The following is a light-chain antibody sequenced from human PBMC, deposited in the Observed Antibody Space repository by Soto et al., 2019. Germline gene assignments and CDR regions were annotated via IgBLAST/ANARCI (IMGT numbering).Light chain of an antibody. Sequence: DIQMTQSPSSLSASVGDRVTITCRASQSISTYLNWYQHKPGKAPKLLIYAASSLQTGVPSRFSGSRSGTDFARTISSLQRDDFATYYCKQTDSFPPTVGQGTKVDSK. CDR2: AAS. CDR1: QSISTY. J-gene: IGKJ1*01. CDR3: KQTDSFPPT. V-gene: IGKV1-39*01.